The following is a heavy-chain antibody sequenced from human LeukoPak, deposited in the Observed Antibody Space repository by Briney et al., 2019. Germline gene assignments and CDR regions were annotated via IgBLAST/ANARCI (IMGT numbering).Heavy chain of an antibody. CDR1: GYTLSSYY. Sequence: ASVKVSCKAPGYTLSSYYMHWIRQAPGQGLEWLGLINPRGSITTYAQKFQGRVTVTRDTSTSTVYMELRSLRSEDTAVYYCAREPTLAALTVDNWFAPWGQGTLVTVSS. V-gene: IGHV1-46*01. CDR2: INPRGSIT. D-gene: IGHD6-13*01. CDR3: AREPTLAALTVDNWFAP. J-gene: IGHJ5*02.